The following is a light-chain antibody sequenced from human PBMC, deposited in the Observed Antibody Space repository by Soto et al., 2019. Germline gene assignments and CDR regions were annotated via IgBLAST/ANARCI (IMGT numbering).Light chain of an antibody. J-gene: IGLJ2*01. V-gene: IGLV2-14*01. CDR3: SSYTSSNTPV. Sequence: QSALTQPASVSGSPGQSITISCTGTSSDVGDYNSVSWYQQHPGKAPKLMIYDVSHRPSGVSNRFSGSKSGNTASLTISGLQAEDEADYYCSSYTSSNTPVFGGGTKLTVL. CDR1: SSDVGDYNS. CDR2: DVS.